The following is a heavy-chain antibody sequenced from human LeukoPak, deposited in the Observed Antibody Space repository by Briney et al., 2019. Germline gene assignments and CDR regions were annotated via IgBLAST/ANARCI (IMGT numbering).Heavy chain of an antibody. CDR3: ARSRQASGLLGS. J-gene: IGHJ5*01. CDR1: GYAITSGGFS. CDR2: IYDRGPA. D-gene: IGHD3-10*01. Sequence: SQTLSLTCTVSGYAITSGGFSWNWIRQSPGKGLEWIGCIYDRGPAYYNPSLKSRFTISVDRPKNQFFLTVTSVTAADTAVYFCARSRQASGLLGSWGQGTLVAVSS. V-gene: IGHV4-30-2*06.